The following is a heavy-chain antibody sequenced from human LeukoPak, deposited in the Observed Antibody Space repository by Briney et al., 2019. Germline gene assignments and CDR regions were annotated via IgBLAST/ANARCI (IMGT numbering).Heavy chain of an antibody. CDR1: GFXVSSNY. Sequence: GGSLRLSCAASGFXVSSNYISWVRQAPGKGLEWVSVIYSGGSTYYADSVKGRFTISRDNSKNTLYLQMNSLRAEDTAVYYCAREESGYYKAFDIWGQGTMVTVSS. CDR2: IYSGGST. V-gene: IGHV3-66*01. CDR3: AREESGYYKAFDI. D-gene: IGHD3-3*01. J-gene: IGHJ3*02.